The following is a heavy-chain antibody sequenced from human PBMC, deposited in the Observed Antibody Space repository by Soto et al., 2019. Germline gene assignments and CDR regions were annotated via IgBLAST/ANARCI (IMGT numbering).Heavy chain of an antibody. D-gene: IGHD6-6*01. Sequence: QVQLVQSGAEVKKPGASVKVSCKASGYTFTGYYMHWERQAPGQGPEWMGWINPNSGGTTYAQKFQGRVTVTRDTSISTAYMELSSLRSDDTAVYYCASGGSSSLDYWGQGTLVTVSS. CDR1: GYTFTGYY. CDR2: INPNSGGT. J-gene: IGHJ4*02. CDR3: ASGGSSSLDY. V-gene: IGHV1-2*02.